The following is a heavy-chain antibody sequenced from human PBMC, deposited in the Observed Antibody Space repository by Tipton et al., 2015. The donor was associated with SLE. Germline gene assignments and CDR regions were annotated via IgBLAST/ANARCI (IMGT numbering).Heavy chain of an antibody. V-gene: IGHV3-30*14. CDR1: GFTFSTYA. CDR3: AKKMTGTFSHGLDA. Sequence: SLRLSCAASGFTFSTYAMHWVRQAPGKGLEWVAVISYDGSDKYYADSVKGRFTISRDNSRNTLYLEMNSLRPEDTAVYYCAKKMTGTFSHGLDAWGQGTTVTVSS. CDR2: ISYDGSDK. D-gene: IGHD1-7*01. J-gene: IGHJ6*02.